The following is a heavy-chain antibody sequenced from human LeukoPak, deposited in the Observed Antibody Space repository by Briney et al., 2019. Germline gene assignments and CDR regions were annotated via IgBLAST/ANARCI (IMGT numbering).Heavy chain of an antibody. V-gene: IGHV3-23*01. CDR3: AKLYYYDSSGKGEYYFDY. CDR1: EFILSSYA. CDR2: ISSSGGST. Sequence: GGSLRLSCEASEFILSSYAMSWVRQAPGKGLEWVSVISSSGGSTYYADSVKGRFTISRDNSKNTLYLQMNSLRAEDTAVYYCAKLYYYDSSGKGEYYFDYWGQGTLVTVSS. J-gene: IGHJ4*02. D-gene: IGHD3-22*01.